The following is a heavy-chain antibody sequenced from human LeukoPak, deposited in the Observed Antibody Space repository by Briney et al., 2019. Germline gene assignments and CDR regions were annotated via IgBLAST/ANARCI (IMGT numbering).Heavy chain of an antibody. J-gene: IGHJ4*02. D-gene: IGHD2-2*01. CDR3: AREGYCNSTSCYKPFDY. CDR1: GYTFTSYG. CDR2: ISGYNGNT. V-gene: IGHV1-18*01. Sequence: WASVKVSCKASGYTFTSYGISWVRQAPGQGLEWMGWISGYNGNTNYAQKLQGRVTMTTDTSTSTAYMELRSLRSDDTAVYYCAREGYCNSTSCYKPFDYWGQGTLVTVSS.